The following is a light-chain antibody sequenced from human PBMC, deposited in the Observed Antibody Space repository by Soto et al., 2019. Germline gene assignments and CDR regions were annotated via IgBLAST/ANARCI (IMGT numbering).Light chain of an antibody. CDR1: QSVLYSSNNKNY. J-gene: IGKJ1*01. Sequence: DIVMTQSPDSLAVSLGERATINCKSSQSVLYSSNNKNYLAWYQQKPGQPPKLLIYWASTRESGVPDRFSGSRSGTDFTLTIRSLQAEDVTVYYCQQYYDAPQNFGQGTKVEIK. CDR2: WAS. V-gene: IGKV4-1*01. CDR3: QQYYDAPQN.